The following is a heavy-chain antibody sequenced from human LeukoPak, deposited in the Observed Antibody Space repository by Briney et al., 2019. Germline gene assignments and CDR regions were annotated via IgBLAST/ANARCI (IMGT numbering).Heavy chain of an antibody. J-gene: IGHJ4*02. V-gene: IGHV1-69*13. CDR1: GGTFSGYA. Sequence: ASVKVSCKASGGTFSGYAISWVRQAPGQGLEWMGGIIPIFGTANYAQKFQGRVTITADESTSTAYMELSSLRSEDAAVYYCARGCSGGSCYFQPTFDYWGQGTLVTVSS. CDR2: IIPIFGTA. D-gene: IGHD2-15*01. CDR3: ARGCSGGSCYFQPTFDY.